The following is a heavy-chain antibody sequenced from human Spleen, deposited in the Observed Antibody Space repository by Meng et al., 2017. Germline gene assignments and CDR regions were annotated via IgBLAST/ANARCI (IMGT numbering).Heavy chain of an antibody. D-gene: IGHD4-11*01. CDR3: ARGPTTMAHDFDY. CDR1: GGSFSDYY. CDR2: INHSGST. Sequence: EHLLQWGVGLLKPSETLSLTCVVSGGSFSDYYWSWTRQPPGKGLEWIGEINHSGSTNYNPSLESRATISVDTSQNNLSLKLSSVTAADSAVYYCARGPTTMAHDFDYWGQGTLVTVSS. J-gene: IGHJ4*02. V-gene: IGHV4-34*01.